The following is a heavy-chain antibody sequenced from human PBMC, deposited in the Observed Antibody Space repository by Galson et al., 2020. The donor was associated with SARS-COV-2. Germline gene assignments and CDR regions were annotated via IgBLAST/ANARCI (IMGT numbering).Heavy chain of an antibody. V-gene: IGHV4-34*01. Sequence: SETLSLTCAVYGGSFRGYYWSWIRQPPGKGLEWIGDINHSGSTNYNPSLKSRVTISVDTSKNQFSLKLSSVTAADTAVYYCARGGIAVAGVGVCYYYVMDVWGQGTTVTVSS. CDR2: INHSGST. CDR3: ARGGIAVAGVGVCYYYVMDV. CDR1: GGSFRGYY. J-gene: IGHJ6*02. D-gene: IGHD6-19*01.